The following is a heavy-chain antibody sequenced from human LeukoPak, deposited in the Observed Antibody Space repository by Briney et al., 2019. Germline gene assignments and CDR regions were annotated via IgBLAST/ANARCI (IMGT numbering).Heavy chain of an antibody. J-gene: IGHJ4*02. CDR3: ARGQWLDNY. Sequence: SETLSLTCAVYGGSFSGYYWSWIRQPPGKGLEWIGEISHSGSTSYNPSLESRVTISVDTSKNQFSLKLTSVTVADTAVYYCARGQWLDNYWGQGTLVTVSS. V-gene: IGHV4-34*01. CDR2: ISHSGST. D-gene: IGHD6-19*01. CDR1: GGSFSGYY.